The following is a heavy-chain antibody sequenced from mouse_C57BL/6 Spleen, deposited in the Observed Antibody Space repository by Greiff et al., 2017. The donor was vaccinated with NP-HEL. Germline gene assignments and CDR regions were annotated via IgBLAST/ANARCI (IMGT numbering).Heavy chain of an antibody. CDR3: ARQAGITTVPSRLYAMDY. J-gene: IGHJ4*01. Sequence: QVQLKESGPGLVAPSQSLSITCTVSGFSLTSYGVHWVRQPPGKGLEWLVVIWSDGSTTYNSALKSRLSISKDNSKSQVFLKMNSLQTDDTAMYYCARQAGITTVPSRLYAMDYWGQGTSVTVSS. D-gene: IGHD1-1*01. CDR1: GFSLTSYG. CDR2: IWSDGST. V-gene: IGHV2-6-1*01.